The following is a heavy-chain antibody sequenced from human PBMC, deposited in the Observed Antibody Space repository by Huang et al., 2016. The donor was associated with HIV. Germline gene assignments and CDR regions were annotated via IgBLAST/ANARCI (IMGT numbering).Heavy chain of an antibody. J-gene: IGHJ4*02. CDR3: ARQPAFCGGDCYYFDY. CDR1: GYSCTSHW. CDR2: VDPGDSNT. V-gene: IGHV5-51*01. D-gene: IGHD2-21*02. Sequence: EVQLVQSRAEVKKPGESLKISCRGSGYSCTSHWIGWVGQMPGKGLGWVGIVDPGDSNTKNSPSFEGQVTISADKSSSAAYLQWTSLKASDTAMYYCARQPAFCGGDCYYFDYWGRGTLVTVSS.